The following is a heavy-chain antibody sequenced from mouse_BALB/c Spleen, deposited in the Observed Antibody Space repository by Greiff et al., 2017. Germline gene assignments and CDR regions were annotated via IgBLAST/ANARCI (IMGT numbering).Heavy chain of an antibody. D-gene: IGHD3-1*01. CDR2: ISDGGSYT. CDR3: ARDRELPMDY. J-gene: IGHJ4*01. Sequence: EVQLVESGGGLVKPGGSLKLSCAASGFTFSDYYMYWVRQTPEKRLEWVATISDGGSYTYYPDSVKGRFTISRDNAKNNLYLQMSSLKSEDTAMYYCARDRELPMDYWGQGTSVTVSS. CDR1: GFTFSDYY. V-gene: IGHV5-4*02.